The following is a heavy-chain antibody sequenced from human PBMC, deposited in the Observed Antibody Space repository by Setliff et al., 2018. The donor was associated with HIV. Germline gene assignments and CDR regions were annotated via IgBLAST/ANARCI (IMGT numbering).Heavy chain of an antibody. V-gene: IGHV3-33*06. D-gene: IGHD3-3*01. CDR3: VKDVLKFWSGSGALDL. CDR1: GFTFNSYG. Sequence: HPGGSLRLSCAASGFTFNSYGMHWVRQAPGKGLEWVALIWYDASKKEYADSVKGRFNILRDDSKKTAYLQMNSLRADDTAVYYCVKDVLKFWSGSGALDLWGPGTLVTVSS. CDR2: IWYDASKK. J-gene: IGHJ5*02.